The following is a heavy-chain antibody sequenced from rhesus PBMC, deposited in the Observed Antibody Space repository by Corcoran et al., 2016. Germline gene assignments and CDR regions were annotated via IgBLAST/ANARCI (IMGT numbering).Heavy chain of an antibody. Sequence: QVQLQESGPGLVKPSETLSLTGGACGGAISGAYEWLWIRPRQGKGREWIGQIYGVGVNTTYNPSLQNRVTISKDTSRNQFTLKLTSVTAADTAIFYCASRRPNAPFDYWGQGVLVTVSS. J-gene: IGHJ4*01. D-gene: IGHD7-45*01. CDR2: IYGVGVNT. V-gene: IGHV4-76*01. CDR3: ASRRPNAPFDY. CDR1: GGAISGAYE.